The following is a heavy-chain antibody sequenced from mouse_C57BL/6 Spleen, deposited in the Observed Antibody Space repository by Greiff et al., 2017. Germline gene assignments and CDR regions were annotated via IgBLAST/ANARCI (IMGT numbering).Heavy chain of an antibody. J-gene: IGHJ1*03. CDR3: ARDGNMRYFDV. CDR2: INPSTGGT. D-gene: IGHD2-3*01. V-gene: IGHV1-42*01. Sequence: EVQLQQSGPELVKPGASVKISCKASGYSFTGYYMDWVKQSPEKSLEWIGEINPSTGGTTYNQKFKAKATLTVDKSSSTAYMQLKSLTSEDSAVXYFARDGNMRYFDVWGTGTTVTVSS. CDR1: GYSFTGYY.